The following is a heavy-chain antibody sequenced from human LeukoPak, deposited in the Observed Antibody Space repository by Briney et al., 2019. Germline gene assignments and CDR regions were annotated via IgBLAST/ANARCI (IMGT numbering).Heavy chain of an antibody. V-gene: IGHV3-23*01. CDR1: GFTFSSYA. D-gene: IGHD6-13*01. Sequence: GGSLRLSCVASGFTFSSYAMSWVRQAPGKGLEWVSGISGSGGSTYYADSVKGRFTISRDNSKNTLYLQMNSLRAEDTAVYYCAKGSSSWYYYYMDVWGKGTTVTVSS. CDR2: ISGSGGST. CDR3: AKGSSSWYYYYMDV. J-gene: IGHJ6*03.